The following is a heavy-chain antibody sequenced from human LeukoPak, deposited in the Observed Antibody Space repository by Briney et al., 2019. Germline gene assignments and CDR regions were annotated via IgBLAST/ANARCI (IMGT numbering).Heavy chain of an antibody. CDR1: GYTFTGYY. CDR3: ARGLHYDILTGYPGH. Sequence: GASVTVSCKASGYTFTGYYMHWVRQAPGQGLEWMGWINPNSGGTNYAQKFQGRVTMTRDTSISTAYMELSRLRSDDTAVYYCARGLHYDILTGYPGHWGQGTLVTVSS. J-gene: IGHJ4*02. D-gene: IGHD3-9*01. CDR2: INPNSGGT. V-gene: IGHV1-2*02.